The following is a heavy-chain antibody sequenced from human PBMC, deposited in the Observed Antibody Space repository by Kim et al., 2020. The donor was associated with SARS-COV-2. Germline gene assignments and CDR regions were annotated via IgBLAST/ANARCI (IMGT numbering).Heavy chain of an antibody. Sequence: GGSLRLSCAASGFTFSSYAMSWVRQAPGKGLEWVSAISGSGGSTYYADSVKGRFTISRDNSKNTLYLQMNSLRAEDTAVYYCAKGWGYDILTAAKSYYYYYGMDVWGQGTTVTVSS. V-gene: IGHV3-23*01. CDR2: ISGSGGST. J-gene: IGHJ6*02. CDR1: GFTFSSYA. D-gene: IGHD3-9*01. CDR3: AKGWGYDILTAAKSYYYYYGMDV.